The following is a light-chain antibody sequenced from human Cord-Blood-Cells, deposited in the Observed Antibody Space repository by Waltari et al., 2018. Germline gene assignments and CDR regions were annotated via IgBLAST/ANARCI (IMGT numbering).Light chain of an antibody. CDR3: QQSYSTPWT. Sequence: DIQMTQSPSSLSASVGDRVTITCRASQSISSYLNWYQQKPGKAPKLLIYAASSLQSGVPSRFSGSGAGTDVTLTISSREPEDFATYDCQQSYSTPWTFGQGTKVESK. CDR2: AAS. J-gene: IGKJ1*01. CDR1: QSISSY. V-gene: IGKV1-39*01.